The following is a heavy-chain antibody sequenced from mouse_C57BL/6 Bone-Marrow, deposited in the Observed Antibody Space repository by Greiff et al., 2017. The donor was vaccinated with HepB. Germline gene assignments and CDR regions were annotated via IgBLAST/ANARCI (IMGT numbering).Heavy chain of an antibody. J-gene: IGHJ2*01. D-gene: IGHD2-3*01. CDR2: INPNYGTT. CDR1: GYSFTDYN. Sequence: EVQLQQSGPELVKPGASVKISCKASGYSFTDYNMNWVKQSNGKSLEWIGVINPNYGTTSYNQKFKGKATLTVDQSSSTAYMQLNSLTSEDSAVYYCARRGIYDGYYVSYYFDYWGQGTTLTVSS. CDR3: ARRGIYDGYYVSYYFDY. V-gene: IGHV1-39*01.